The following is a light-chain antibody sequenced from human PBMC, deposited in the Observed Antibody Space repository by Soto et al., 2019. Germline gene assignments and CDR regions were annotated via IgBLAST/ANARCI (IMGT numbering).Light chain of an antibody. J-gene: IGLJ1*01. V-gene: IGLV1-40*01. CDR3: QSYDSSLSGYV. CDR1: SSNIGAGYD. Sequence: QSVLTQPPSVSGAPGQRVTLSCTGSSSNIGAGYDVHWYQQLPGTAPKLLIFGNNNRPSGVPDRFSGSKSGTSASLAVTGLQAEDEADYYCQSYDSSLSGYVFGPGTKVTVL. CDR2: GNN.